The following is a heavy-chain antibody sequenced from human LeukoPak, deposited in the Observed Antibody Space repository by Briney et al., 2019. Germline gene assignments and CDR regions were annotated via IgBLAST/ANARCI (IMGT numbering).Heavy chain of an antibody. CDR3: ARDRWELRLLFDY. J-gene: IGHJ4*02. Sequence: PGGSLRLSCAASGFTFSNYGIHWVRQAPGKGLEWVAVIWYDGTNKYYADSVKGRFTISRDNSKNTLYLQMNNLRAEDTAVYFCARDRWELRLLFDYWGQGSLVTVSS. D-gene: IGHD2-15*01. CDR1: GFTFSNYG. V-gene: IGHV3-33*01. CDR2: IWYDGTNK.